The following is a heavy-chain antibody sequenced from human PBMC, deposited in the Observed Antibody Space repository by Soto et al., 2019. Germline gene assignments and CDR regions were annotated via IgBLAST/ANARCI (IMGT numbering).Heavy chain of an antibody. CDR1: GFTFSSYG. Sequence: PGGSLRLSCAASGFTFSSYGMHWVRQAPGKGLEWVAVIWYDGSNKYYADSVKGRFTISRDNSKNTLYLQMNSLRAEDTAVYYCARVKTTVTTWGDAFDIWGQGTMVTVS. CDR3: ARVKTTVTTWGDAFDI. D-gene: IGHD4-17*01. V-gene: IGHV3-33*01. J-gene: IGHJ3*02. CDR2: IWYDGSNK.